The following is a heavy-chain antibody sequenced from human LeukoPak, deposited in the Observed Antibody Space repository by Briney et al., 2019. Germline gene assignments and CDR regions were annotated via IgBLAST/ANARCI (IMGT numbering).Heavy chain of an antibody. Sequence: ASVKVSCKTSGYTFTNFGISWVRQAPGHGLEWMGWISTNNGNTRYAQNFQDRVTLTTDTSTTTAYMGLRSLRSDDTALYYCARDQQLPEGFFDFWGQGTLVTVSS. V-gene: IGHV1-18*01. J-gene: IGHJ4*02. D-gene: IGHD6-13*01. CDR1: GYTFTNFG. CDR3: ARDQQLPEGFFDF. CDR2: ISTNNGNT.